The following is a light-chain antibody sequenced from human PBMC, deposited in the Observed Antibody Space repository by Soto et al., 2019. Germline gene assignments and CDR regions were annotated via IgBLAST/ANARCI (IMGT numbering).Light chain of an antibody. J-gene: IGKJ2*01. Sequence: IQLTQSPSSLSASVGDRVTITCRASQGISSYLAWYQQKPGKAPKLLIYAASTLQSGVPSRLSGSGSGTDFTLTISSLQPEDFATYYCQQTYSTPHTFGQGTKVDIK. CDR2: AAS. V-gene: IGKV1-39*01. CDR1: QGISSY. CDR3: QQTYSTPHT.